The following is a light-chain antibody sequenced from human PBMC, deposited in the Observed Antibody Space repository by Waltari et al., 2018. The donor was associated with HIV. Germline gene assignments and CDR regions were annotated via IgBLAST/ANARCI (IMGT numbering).Light chain of an antibody. CDR1: QSVSSN. CDR3: QQYNNCWT. Sequence: EIVMTQSPATLYVSPGERATLSCRASQSVSSNLAWYQQKPGQAPRLLIYGASTRATGIPARFSGSGSGTEFTLTISSLQSEYFAVYYCQQYNNCWTFGQGTKVEIK. CDR2: GAS. J-gene: IGKJ1*01. V-gene: IGKV3-15*01.